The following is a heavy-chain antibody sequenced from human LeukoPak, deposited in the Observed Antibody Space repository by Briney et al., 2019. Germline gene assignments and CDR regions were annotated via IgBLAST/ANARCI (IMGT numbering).Heavy chain of an antibody. Sequence: PSETLSLTCAVYGGSFSGYYWSWIRQPPGKGLEWIGEINHSGSTNYNPSLKSRVTISVDTSKNQFSLKLSSVTAADTAVYYCARRHVGWDIVVVPAARRKHNWFDPWGQGTLVTVSS. CDR3: ARRHVGWDIVVVPAARRKHNWFDP. D-gene: IGHD2-2*01. CDR2: INHSGST. CDR1: GGSFSGYY. V-gene: IGHV4-34*01. J-gene: IGHJ5*02.